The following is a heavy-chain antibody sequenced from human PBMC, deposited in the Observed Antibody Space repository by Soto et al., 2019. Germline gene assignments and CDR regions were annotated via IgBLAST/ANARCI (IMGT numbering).Heavy chain of an antibody. J-gene: IGHJ2*01. CDR2: ISGSGGST. D-gene: IGHD3-3*01. CDR1: GFTFSSYA. CDR3: AKDGSYYDFWSGYAYWYFDL. Sequence: EVQLLESGGGLVQPGGSLRLSCAASGFTFSSYAMSWVRQAPGKGLEWVSAISGSGGSTYYADSVKGRFTISRDNSKNELYLQMNSLRAEDTAVYYCAKDGSYYDFWSGYAYWYFDLWGRGTLVTVSS. V-gene: IGHV3-23*01.